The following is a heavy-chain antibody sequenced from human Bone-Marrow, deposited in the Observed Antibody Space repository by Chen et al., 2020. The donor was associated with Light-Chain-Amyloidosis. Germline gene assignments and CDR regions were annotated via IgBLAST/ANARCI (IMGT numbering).Heavy chain of an antibody. CDR1: GFTFSSYE. J-gene: IGHJ4*02. Sequence: EVQLVESGGGLVQPGGSLRLSCAASGFTFSSYEMNWVRQAPGKGLEWGSYISSSGSTIYYSDSVKGRFTISRDNAKISLYLQMNSLRAEDTAVYYCATTKGRWLPSYWGQGTLVTVSS. D-gene: IGHD5-12*01. V-gene: IGHV3-48*03. CDR2: ISSSGSTI. CDR3: ATTKGRWLPSY.